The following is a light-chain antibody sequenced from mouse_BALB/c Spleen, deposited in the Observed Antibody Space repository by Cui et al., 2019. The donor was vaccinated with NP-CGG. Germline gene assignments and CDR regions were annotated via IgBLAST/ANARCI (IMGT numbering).Light chain of an antibody. Sequence: QAVVTQEPALTTSPGETVTLTCRPRTRAVPITNHANWVTEQPNHLFTVLIGGTNNRAPGVAARFGGSLIGDNAALTTTGAQTDDEAIYCCALWYSNQVFGGGTKLTVL. V-gene: IGLV1*01. J-gene: IGLJ1*01. CDR2: GTN. CDR3: ALWYSNQV. CDR1: TRAVPITNH.